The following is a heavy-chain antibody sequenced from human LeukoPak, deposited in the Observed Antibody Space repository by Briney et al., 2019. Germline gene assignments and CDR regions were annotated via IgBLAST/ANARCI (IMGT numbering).Heavy chain of an antibody. J-gene: IGHJ4*02. Sequence: GGSLRLSCAASGFTFSDYYMSWIRQAPGKGLEWVSYISSSGTTIYYADSVKGRFTISRDNAKNSLYLQMNSLRAEDTAVYYCAGRIAVAGFFDYWGQGTLVTVSS. V-gene: IGHV3-11*01. D-gene: IGHD6-19*01. CDR3: AGRIAVAGFFDY. CDR1: GFTFSDYY. CDR2: ISSSGTTI.